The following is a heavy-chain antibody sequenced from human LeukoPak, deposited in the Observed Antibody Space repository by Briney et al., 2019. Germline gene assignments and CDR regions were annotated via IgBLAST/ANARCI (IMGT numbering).Heavy chain of an antibody. Sequence: GASVKVSCKASGCTFSRYAISWARQAPGQGLAWMGGINPILGTANYAQKFQGRVTITADKSTSTDYMELSNLRSEDTAVYYCARGGSGGSCYAARSGLVDYWGQGTLVTVSS. CDR2: INPILGTA. CDR1: GCTFSRYA. CDR3: ARGGSGGSCYAARSGLVDY. J-gene: IGHJ4*02. V-gene: IGHV1-69*06. D-gene: IGHD2-15*01.